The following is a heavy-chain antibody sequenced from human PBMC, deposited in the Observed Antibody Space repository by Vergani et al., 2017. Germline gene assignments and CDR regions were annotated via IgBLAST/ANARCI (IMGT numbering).Heavy chain of an antibody. CDR3: ARGTQNIVVVPAYDYYYGMDV. D-gene: IGHD2-2*01. J-gene: IGHJ6*02. CDR1: GGSFSGYY. Sequence: QVQLQQWGAGLLKPSETLSLTCAVYGGSFSGYYWSWIRQPPGKGLEWIGEINHSGSTNYNPSLKSRVTISVDTSKNQFSLKLSSVTAADTAVYYCARGTQNIVVVPAYDYYYGMDVWGQGP. CDR2: INHSGST. V-gene: IGHV4-34*01.